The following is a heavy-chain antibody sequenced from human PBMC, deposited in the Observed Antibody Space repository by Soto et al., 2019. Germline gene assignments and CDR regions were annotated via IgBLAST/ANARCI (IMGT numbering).Heavy chain of an antibody. Sequence: LGGSLRLSCAASGFTFSSYEMNWVRQAPGKGLEWVSYISSSGNTIYYADSVKGRFTISRDNAKNSLYLQMNSLRAEDTAVYYCASGIRGYSYGVDYWGQGTLVTVSS. V-gene: IGHV3-48*03. CDR3: ASGIRGYSYGVDY. CDR2: ISSSGNTI. CDR1: GFTFSSYE. J-gene: IGHJ4*02. D-gene: IGHD5-18*01.